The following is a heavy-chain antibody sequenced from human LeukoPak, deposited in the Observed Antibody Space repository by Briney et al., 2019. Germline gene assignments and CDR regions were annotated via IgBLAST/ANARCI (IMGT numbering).Heavy chain of an antibody. CDR1: GYTFTSYC. CDR2: ISAYNGNT. J-gene: IGHJ4*02. V-gene: IGHV1-18*01. D-gene: IGHD2-15*01. CDR3: ARDERSCSGGSCYYGGEGY. Sequence: GASVKVSCKASGYTFTSYCISWVRQAPGQGLEWMGWISAYNGNTNYAQKLQGRVTMTTDTSTSTGYMELRRLRSDDTAVYYCARDERSCSGGSCYYGGEGYWGQGTLVTVYS.